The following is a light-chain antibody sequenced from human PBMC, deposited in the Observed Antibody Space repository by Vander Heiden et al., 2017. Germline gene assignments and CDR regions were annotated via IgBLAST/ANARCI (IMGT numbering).Light chain of an antibody. V-gene: IGLV3-25*03. J-gene: IGLJ2*01. Sequence: SHQLTQPPSLSVSPGQTATITCPGDGSPKQYGFWYEQKPDQAPVLVIDKDIERPSEIPARFSGSSSGTTVTLTVSGVRGEDEADYYCQSAGSATGTYRFFGGGTKLTVL. CDR2: KDI. CDR1: GSPKQY. CDR3: QSAGSATGTYRF.